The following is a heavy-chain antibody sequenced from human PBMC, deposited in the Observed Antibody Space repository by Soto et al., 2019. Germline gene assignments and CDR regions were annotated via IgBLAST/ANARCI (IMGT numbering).Heavy chain of an antibody. CDR1: GGSISSSSYY. CDR2: MYYSGST. CDR3: ARHVVVPAGGGYYFDY. Sequence: PSETLSLTCTVSGGSISSSSYYWGWIRQPPGKGLEWIGSMYYSGSTYYNPSLKSRVTISVDTSKNQFSLKLSSVTAADTAVYYCARHVVVPAGGGYYFDYWGQGTLVTVSS. V-gene: IGHV4-39*01. J-gene: IGHJ4*02. D-gene: IGHD2-2*01.